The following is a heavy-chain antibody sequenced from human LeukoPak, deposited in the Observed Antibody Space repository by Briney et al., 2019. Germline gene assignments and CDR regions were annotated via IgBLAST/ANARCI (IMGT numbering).Heavy chain of an antibody. D-gene: IGHD3-22*01. Sequence: GASVKVSCKASGYTFTSYYMHWVRQALGQGLEWMGIINPSGGSTSYAQKFQGRVTMTRDTSTSTVYMELSSLRSEDTAVYYCARDAHYYDSSGHKDYWGQGTLVTVSS. V-gene: IGHV1-46*01. CDR1: GYTFTSYY. CDR2: INPSGGST. CDR3: ARDAHYYDSSGHKDY. J-gene: IGHJ4*02.